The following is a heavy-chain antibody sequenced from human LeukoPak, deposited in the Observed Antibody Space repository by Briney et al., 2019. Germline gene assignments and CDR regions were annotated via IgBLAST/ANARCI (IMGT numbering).Heavy chain of an antibody. V-gene: IGHV1-2*02. CDR2: INPNSGGT. D-gene: IGHD6-19*01. CDR1: GYTFTDYY. J-gene: IGHJ4*02. CDR3: ARDVQQWLVRGGCIY. Sequence: GASVKVSCKASGYTFTDYYIHWVRQAPGQGLEWMGWINPNSGGTNYAQKFQGRVTMTRDTSISTAYMELSRLRSDDTAVYYCARDVQQWLVRGGCIYWGQGTLVTVSS.